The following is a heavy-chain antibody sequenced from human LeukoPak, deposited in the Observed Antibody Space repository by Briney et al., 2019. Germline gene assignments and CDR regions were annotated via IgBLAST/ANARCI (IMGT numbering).Heavy chain of an antibody. CDR3: ARHLAVAGPDNGYGMDV. Sequence: GGSLRLSCAASGFTFSSYAMSWVRQAPGKGLQLVSAISGSGGSTYYADSVKGRFTISRDNSKNTLYLQMNSLRAEDTAVYYCARHLAVAGPDNGYGMDVWGQGTTVTVSS. V-gene: IGHV3-23*01. J-gene: IGHJ6*02. D-gene: IGHD6-19*01. CDR2: ISGSGGST. CDR1: GFTFSSYA.